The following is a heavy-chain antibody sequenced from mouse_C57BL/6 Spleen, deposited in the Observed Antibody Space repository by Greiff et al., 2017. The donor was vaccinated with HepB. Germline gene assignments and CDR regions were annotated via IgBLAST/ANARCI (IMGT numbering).Heavy chain of an antibody. CDR2: IDPEDGET. V-gene: IGHV14-2*01. CDR1: GFNIKDYY. Sequence: EVKLMESGAELVKPGASVKLSCTASGFNIKDYYMHWVKQRTEQGLEWIGRIDPEDGETKYAPKFQGKATITADTSSNTAYLQLSSLTSEDTAVYYCARFQYYFDYWGQGTTLTVSS. CDR3: ARFQYYFDY. J-gene: IGHJ2*01.